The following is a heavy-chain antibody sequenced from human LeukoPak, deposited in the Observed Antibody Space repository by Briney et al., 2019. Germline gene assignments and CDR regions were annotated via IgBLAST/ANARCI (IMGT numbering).Heavy chain of an antibody. Sequence: GVSLRRSCAASGFTFDDHGMSWVRQGSGNGLEGGSGINWNGVSTGYADSVKGRFTISIYNAKNSLYLQMTSLRAADTALYHCARDGRPSGYDPRYYYYSMDVWGKGTTVTVSS. CDR3: ARDGRPSGYDPRYYYYSMDV. D-gene: IGHD5-12*01. J-gene: IGHJ6*03. V-gene: IGHV3-20*01. CDR1: GFTFDDHG. CDR2: INWNGVST.